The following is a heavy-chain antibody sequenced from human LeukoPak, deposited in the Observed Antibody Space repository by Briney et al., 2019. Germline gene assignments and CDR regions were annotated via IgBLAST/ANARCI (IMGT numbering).Heavy chain of an antibody. CDR2: IKEDGSEK. J-gene: IGHJ6*03. V-gene: IGHV3-7*03. CDR1: RFTFSDYY. CDR3: AKSPYFYNSGRYVDV. Sequence: PGGSLRLSCAASRFTFSDYYMTWVRQAPGRGLEWVANIKEDGSEKNYVDSVKGRFTISRDNAKNSVYLQMNSLRAEDTAVYYCAKSPYFYNSGRYVDVWGKGTTVTVSS. D-gene: IGHD3-10*01.